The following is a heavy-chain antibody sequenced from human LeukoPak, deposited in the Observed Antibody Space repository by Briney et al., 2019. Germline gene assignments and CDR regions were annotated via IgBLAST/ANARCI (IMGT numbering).Heavy chain of an antibody. CDR3: ARHRSNWYDP. CDR2: IYYSGST. J-gene: IGHJ5*02. Sequence: SETLSLTCTVSGGSISSYYWSWIRQPPGKGLEWIGYIYYSGSTNYNPSLKSRVTISVDTSKNQFSLKLSSVTAADTAVYYCARHRSNWYDPWGQGTLVTVSS. V-gene: IGHV4-59*08. CDR1: GGSISSYY.